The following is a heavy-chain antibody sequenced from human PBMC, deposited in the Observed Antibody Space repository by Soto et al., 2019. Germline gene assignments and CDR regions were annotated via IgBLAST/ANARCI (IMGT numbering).Heavy chain of an antibody. J-gene: IGHJ5*02. D-gene: IGHD1-1*01. Sequence: PSETLSLTCNMSGDSYSISTYSWSWIRQPPGKALQWIGFIYQSGVTSYNPSLASRVPISLDRSNNQCSLKLKSVTAADTAVYFWSGMPYTSGLRLAPWGPGNLVTV. CDR2: IYQSGVT. CDR1: GDSYSISTYS. V-gene: IGHV4-30-2*01. CDR3: SGMPYTSGLRLAP.